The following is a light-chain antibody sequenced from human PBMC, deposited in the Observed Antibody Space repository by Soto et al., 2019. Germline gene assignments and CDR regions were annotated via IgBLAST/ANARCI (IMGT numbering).Light chain of an antibody. J-gene: IGKJ4*01. V-gene: IGKV3-15*01. CDR3: QQYQNWPPLT. CDR1: QSVSRN. CDR2: GAS. Sequence: EIVMTQSPATLSVSPGERATLSCRASQSVSRNLAWYQQKPGQAPRLLIYGASTRATAIPARFSGSGSGTEFTLTISSLQSEVFAVYYCQQYQNWPPLTFGGGTKVEIK.